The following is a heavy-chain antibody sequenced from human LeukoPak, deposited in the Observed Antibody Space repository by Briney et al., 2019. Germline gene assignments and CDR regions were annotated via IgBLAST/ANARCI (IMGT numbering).Heavy chain of an antibody. Sequence: PGGSLRLSCAASGFTFSNACMSWVRQAPGKGLEWVGRIKSKTDGGTTDYAAPVKGRFTISRDDSKNTLYLQMNSLRAEDTAVYYCARYQGGGWDVWGQGTTVTVSS. D-gene: IGHD6-25*01. CDR2: IKSKTDGGTT. V-gene: IGHV3-15*01. CDR1: GFTFSNAC. J-gene: IGHJ6*01. CDR3: ARYQGGGWDV.